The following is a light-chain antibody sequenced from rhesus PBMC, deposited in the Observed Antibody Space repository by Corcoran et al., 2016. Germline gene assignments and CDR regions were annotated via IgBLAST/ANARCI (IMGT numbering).Light chain of an antibody. V-gene: IGKV7-13*02. CDR1: ETVSFSGINL. J-gene: IGKJ2*01. CDR2: QAS. CDR3: LQSKNSPYT. Sequence: DTVLTQSPASLVVSPGQRATIICRASETVSFSGINLIHWYQQKTGKPPKLLIYQASKKESGVPARSSGSGSGTDFTLTIKPVDTDDAADYYCLQSKNSPYTFGQGTKVEIK.